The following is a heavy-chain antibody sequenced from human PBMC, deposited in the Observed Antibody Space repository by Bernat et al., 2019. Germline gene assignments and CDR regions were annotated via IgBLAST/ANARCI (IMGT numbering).Heavy chain of an antibody. V-gene: IGHV4-34*01. J-gene: IGHJ5*02. CDR2: INHSGST. CDR3: AREEIVGATNSNWFDP. D-gene: IGHD1-26*01. Sequence: QLQLQESGPGLVKPSETLSLTCAVYGGSFSGYYWSWIRQPPGKGLEWIGEINHSGSTNYNPSLKSRVTISVDTSKNQFSLKLSSVTAADTAVYYCAREEIVGATNSNWFDPWGQGTLVTVSS. CDR1: GGSFSGYY.